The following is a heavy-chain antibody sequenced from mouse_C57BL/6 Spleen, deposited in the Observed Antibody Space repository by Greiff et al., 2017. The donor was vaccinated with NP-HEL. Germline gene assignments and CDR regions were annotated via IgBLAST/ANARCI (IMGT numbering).Heavy chain of an antibody. V-gene: IGHV1-15*01. Sequence: QVQLQQSGAELVRPGASVTLSCKASGYTFTDYEMHWVKQTPVHGLEWIGAIDPETGGTAYNQKFKGKAILTADKSSSTAYMELRSLTSEDSAVYYCTRNEGSTVVPFDYWGQGTTLTVSS. CDR1: GYTFTDYE. D-gene: IGHD1-1*01. CDR3: TRNEGSTVVPFDY. CDR2: IDPETGGT. J-gene: IGHJ2*01.